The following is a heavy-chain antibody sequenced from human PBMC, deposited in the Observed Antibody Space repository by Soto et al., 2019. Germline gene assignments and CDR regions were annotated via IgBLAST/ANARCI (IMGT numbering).Heavy chain of an antibody. D-gene: IGHD3-10*01. J-gene: IGHJ5*02. CDR2: IQYSVGT. V-gene: IGHV4-59*02. Sequence: PSETLALTFSVPGSSVSSHSWSWIRQSPGKGLEWIGYIQYSVGTNYTRSLRSRVTISVQTSKNQLSLNLTSLTAADTAVYYCARGGTSGSAVYNWFDPWGQGTLVTVSS. CDR3: ARGGTSGSAVYNWFDP. CDR1: GSSVSSHS.